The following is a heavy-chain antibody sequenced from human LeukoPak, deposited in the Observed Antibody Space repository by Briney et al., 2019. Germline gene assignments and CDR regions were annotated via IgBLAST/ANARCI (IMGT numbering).Heavy chain of an antibody. CDR2: MNPNSGNT. V-gene: IGHV1-8*01. J-gene: IGHJ5*02. CDR3: ARGSAARPYNWFDP. CDR1: GYTFTSYD. D-gene: IGHD6-6*01. Sequence: ASEKVSCKASGYTFTSYDINWVRQATGQGLERMGWMNPNSGNTGYAQKFQGRVTMTRNTSISTAYMELSSLRSEDTAVYYCARGSAARPYNWFDPWGQGTLVTVSS.